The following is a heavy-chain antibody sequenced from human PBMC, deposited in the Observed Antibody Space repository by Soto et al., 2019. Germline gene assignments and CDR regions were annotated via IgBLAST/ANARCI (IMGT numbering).Heavy chain of an antibody. CDR1: GGSISSRGYY. CDR3: ARGSSIAGLYYGMDI. D-gene: IGHD6-6*01. Sequence: PSETLSLTCTVSGGSISSRGYYWICIRQHPGKGLEWIGYNYYSGITYYNPSLKSRVTISLDTSKNQFSLRLSSVTAADTAVYYCARGSSIAGLYYGMDIWGQGTTVTVSS. CDR2: NYYSGIT. J-gene: IGHJ6*01. V-gene: IGHV4-31*03.